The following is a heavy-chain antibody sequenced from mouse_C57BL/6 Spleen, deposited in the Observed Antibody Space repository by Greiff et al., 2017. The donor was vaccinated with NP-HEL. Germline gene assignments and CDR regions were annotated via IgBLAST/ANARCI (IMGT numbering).Heavy chain of an antibody. CDR1: GFTFSDYY. Sequence: EVKLVESEGGLVQPGSSMKLSCTASGFTFSDYYMAWVRQVPEKGLEWVANINYDGSSTYYLDSLKSRFIISRDNTKNILYLQMSSLKSEDTATYYCARSRLTEKNYFDYWGQGTTLTVSS. J-gene: IGHJ2*01. D-gene: IGHD4-1*01. V-gene: IGHV5-16*01. CDR2: INYDGSST. CDR3: ARSRLTEKNYFDY.